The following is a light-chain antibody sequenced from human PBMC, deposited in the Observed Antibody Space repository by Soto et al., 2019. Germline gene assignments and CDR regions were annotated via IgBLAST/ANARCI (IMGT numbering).Light chain of an antibody. Sequence: EIVLTQSPGTLSLSPGERATLSCRASQSVSSSFLAWYQLKPGQAPRLLIYGASSRATGIPDRFSGSGSGTDFTLTISRLEPEDFAVYYCQQYGSSPRTFGQGTKVDIK. J-gene: IGKJ1*01. CDR1: QSVSSSF. CDR3: QQYGSSPRT. CDR2: GAS. V-gene: IGKV3-20*01.